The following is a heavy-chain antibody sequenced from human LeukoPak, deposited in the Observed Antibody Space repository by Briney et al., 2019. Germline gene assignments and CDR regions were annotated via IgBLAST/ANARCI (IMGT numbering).Heavy chain of an antibody. J-gene: IGHJ3*02. CDR2: ISGDGGST. D-gene: IGHD3-22*01. Sequence: PGGSLRLSCATSGFTFDDYAMHWVRQAPGKGLEWVSLISGDGGSTYFADSVMGRFTISRDNSKNSLYLQMNSLRTEDTALYYCAKDIAYDSSGYDAFDIWGQGTMVTVSS. V-gene: IGHV3-43*02. CDR3: AKDIAYDSSGYDAFDI. CDR1: GFTFDDYA.